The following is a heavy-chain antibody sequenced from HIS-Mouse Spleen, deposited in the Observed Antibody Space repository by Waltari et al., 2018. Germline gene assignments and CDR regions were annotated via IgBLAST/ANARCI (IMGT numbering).Heavy chain of an antibody. J-gene: IGHJ2*01. CDR1: AGSIRSRRYY. CDR3: AREIPYSSSWYDWYFDL. Sequence: QLQLQESGPGLVKPSDPLSLTCTVSAGSIRSRRYYWGWIRQPPGKGLEWIGSIYYSGSTYYNPSLKSRVTISVDTSKNQFSLKLSSVTAADTAVYYCAREIPYSSSWYDWYFDLWGRGTLVTVSS. CDR2: IYYSGST. D-gene: IGHD6-13*01. V-gene: IGHV4-39*07.